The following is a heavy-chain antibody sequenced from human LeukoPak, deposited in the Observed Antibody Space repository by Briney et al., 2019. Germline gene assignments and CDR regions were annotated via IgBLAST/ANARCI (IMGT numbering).Heavy chain of an antibody. CDR3: ARDRGWP. J-gene: IGHJ5*02. V-gene: IGHV3-30*04. CDR2: ISYDGSNK. D-gene: IGHD6-19*01. Sequence: PGRSLRLSCAASGFTFSSYAMHWVRQAPGKGLEWVAVISYDGSNKYYADSVKGRFTISRDNAKNSLYLQMNSLRAEDTAVYYCARDRGWPWGQGTLVTVSS. CDR1: GFTFSSYA.